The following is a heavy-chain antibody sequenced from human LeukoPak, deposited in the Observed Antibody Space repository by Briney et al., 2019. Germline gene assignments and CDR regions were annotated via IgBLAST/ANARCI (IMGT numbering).Heavy chain of an antibody. Sequence: GGSLRLSCAASGFTFSSYAMSWVRQAPGKGLEWVSGISGSGGSTYYADSVKGRFTISRDNSKDTLYLQMNSLRAEDTAVYYCAKDSRIVVVIAIQDYWGQGTLVTVSS. CDR1: GFTFSSYA. CDR3: AKDSRIVVVIAIQDY. CDR2: ISGSGGST. J-gene: IGHJ4*02. V-gene: IGHV3-23*01. D-gene: IGHD2-21*01.